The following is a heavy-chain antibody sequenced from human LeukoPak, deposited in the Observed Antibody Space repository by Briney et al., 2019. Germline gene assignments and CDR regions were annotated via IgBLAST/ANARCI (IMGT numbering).Heavy chain of an antibody. CDR2: MSYDGTNK. Sequence: PGGSLRLSCAASGFTFSSSPMHWVRQAPGKGLEWVAVMSYDGTNKYYGDSVKGRFTISRDNSNNTLYLQMNSLRAEDTAVYYCAKSRIAVANFDYWGQGTLVTASS. V-gene: IGHV3-30-3*02. CDR1: GFTFSSSP. D-gene: IGHD6-19*01. J-gene: IGHJ4*02. CDR3: AKSRIAVANFDY.